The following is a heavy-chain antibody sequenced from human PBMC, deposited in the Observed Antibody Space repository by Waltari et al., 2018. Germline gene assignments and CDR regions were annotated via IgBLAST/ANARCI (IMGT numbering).Heavy chain of an antibody. J-gene: IGHJ4*02. V-gene: IGHV3-72*01. D-gene: IGHD3-3*01. CDR3: AKGTSGYYHFDS. CDR2: TRNKEDTDVT. Sequence: EVHLVESGGGLVQPGGSLRLSCAASGFTFRDHYLDWVRQAPGKGLEWLGRTRNKEDTDVTKYAASVRGRFSISRDDSKNLLYLQMNSLKTEDTAVYYCAKGTSGYYHFDSWGQGTLVTVSS. CDR1: GFTFRDHY.